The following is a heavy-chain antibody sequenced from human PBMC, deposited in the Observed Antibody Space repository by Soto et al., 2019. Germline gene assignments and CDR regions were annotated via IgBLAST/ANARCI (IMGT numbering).Heavy chain of an antibody. J-gene: IGHJ4*02. V-gene: IGHV4-30-4*01. CDR1: GGSISSGDYY. Sequence: SETLSLTCTVSGGSISSGDYYWSWIRQPPGKGLEWIGYIYYSGSTYYNPSLKSRVTISVDTSKNQFSLKLSSVTAADTAVYYCARVMSVGIAAADASDYWGKGTLVTVSS. D-gene: IGHD6-13*01. CDR3: ARVMSVGIAAADASDY. CDR2: IYYSGST.